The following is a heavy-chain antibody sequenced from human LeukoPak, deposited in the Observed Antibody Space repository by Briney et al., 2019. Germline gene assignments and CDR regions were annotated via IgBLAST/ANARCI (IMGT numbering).Heavy chain of an antibody. Sequence: SETLSLTCAVYGGSFSGYYWGWIRQPPGKGLEWIGEISHSGSTNYNPSLKSRVTISVDTSKNQFSLKLSSVTAADTAVYYCARQGSPRPPIDYWGQGTLVTVSS. J-gene: IGHJ4*02. CDR1: GGSFSGYY. CDR3: ARQGSPRPPIDY. CDR2: ISHSGST. V-gene: IGHV4-34*01.